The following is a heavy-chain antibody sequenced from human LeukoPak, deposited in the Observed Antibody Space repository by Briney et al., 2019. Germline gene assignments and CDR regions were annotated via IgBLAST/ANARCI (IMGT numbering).Heavy chain of an antibody. CDR3: ARDEILGDYSSYFDY. J-gene: IGHJ4*02. CDR2: ISAYNGNT. Sequence: GASVKVSCKASGYTFTSYGISWVRQAPGQGLEWMGWISAYNGNTKYTQKLQGRVTMTTETSSSTAYMELRSLRSDDTAVYYCARDEILGDYSSYFDYWGQGTLVTVSS. D-gene: IGHD4-17*01. CDR1: GYTFTSYG. V-gene: IGHV1-18*01.